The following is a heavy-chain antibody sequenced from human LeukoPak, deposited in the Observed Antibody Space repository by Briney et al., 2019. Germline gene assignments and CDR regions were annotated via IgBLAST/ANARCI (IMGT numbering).Heavy chain of an antibody. CDR3: TTDLGTYYHGSQRLIPIDY. J-gene: IGHJ4*02. Sequence: GGSLRLSCVDSGFTFTNAWMSWVRQAPGKGLEWVGRIKSKTDGETTNYAEPVRGRFTISRDDSKSAVYLQMNSPKIEDTAVYYCTTDLGTYYHGSQRLIPIDYWGQGTLVTVSS. V-gene: IGHV3-15*01. CDR1: GFTFTNAW. CDR2: IKSKTDGETT. D-gene: IGHD3-10*01.